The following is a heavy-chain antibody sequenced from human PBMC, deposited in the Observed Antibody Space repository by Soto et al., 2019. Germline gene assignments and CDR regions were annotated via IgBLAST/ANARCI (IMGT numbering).Heavy chain of an antibody. CDR1: GFTFSTYC. Sequence: EVQLVESGGGLVQPGGSLRLSCAASGFTFSTYCMHWILQFPGKGLEWVSRINSDASHTYYADSVKGRFTISRNNAKNHPNLEMTSLRAKEPPVYNGVRDSYCITPSCYGDWLDPWGQGTLVNVSS. CDR3: VRDSYCITPSCYGDWLDP. J-gene: IGHJ5*02. CDR2: INSDASHT. D-gene: IGHD2-15*01. V-gene: IGHV3-74*01.